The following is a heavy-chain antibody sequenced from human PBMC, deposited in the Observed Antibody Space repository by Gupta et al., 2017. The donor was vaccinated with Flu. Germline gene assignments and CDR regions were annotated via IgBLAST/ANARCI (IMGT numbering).Heavy chain of an antibody. CDR1: EYSFPGYY. V-gene: IGHV1-2*02. D-gene: IGHD3-3*01. Sequence: QVQLVQSGAEVKRPGASVKVSCQASEYSFPGYYLHWVRQAPGQGPEWMGWINPDSGGTKYAQKFHGRVTLTWDTTITTAYMDLSSLTSDDTALYFCARAPTTFGVVMIEGLDSWGQGTLVTVSS. CDR2: INPDSGGT. CDR3: ARAPTTFGVVMIEGLDS. J-gene: IGHJ4*02.